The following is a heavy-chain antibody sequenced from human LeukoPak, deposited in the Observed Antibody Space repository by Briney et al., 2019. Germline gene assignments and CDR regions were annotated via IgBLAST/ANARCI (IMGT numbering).Heavy chain of an antibody. D-gene: IGHD3-10*01. Sequence: GRSLRLSCAASGFTSRYYAMHWVRQAPGKGLEWVAVISNDGTIDYYTDSVKGRFIISRDDSKNRMSLQMNSLRAEDTAVYYRAKKLFTGMGYYFDSWGQGTLVTVSS. V-gene: IGHV3-30-3*02. J-gene: IGHJ4*02. CDR1: GFTSRYYA. CDR3: AKKLFTGMGYYFDS. CDR2: ISNDGTID.